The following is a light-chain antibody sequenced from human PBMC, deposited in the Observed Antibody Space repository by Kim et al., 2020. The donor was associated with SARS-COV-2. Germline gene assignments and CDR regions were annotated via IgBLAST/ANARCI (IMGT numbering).Light chain of an antibody. J-gene: IGKJ1*01. CDR2: SAS. CDR3: QQYNSWPRT. CDR1: QSVSTN. Sequence: EIVMTQSPATLSVSPGERATLSCRASQSVSTNLAWYQQKPGQAPRLLISSASTRATGIPDRFSGSGSGTEFTLTIGSLQSEDFAVYYCQQYNSWPRTFGQGTKVDIK. V-gene: IGKV3-15*01.